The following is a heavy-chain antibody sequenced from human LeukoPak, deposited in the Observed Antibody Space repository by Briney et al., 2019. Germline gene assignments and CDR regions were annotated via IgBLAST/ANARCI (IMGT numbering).Heavy chain of an antibody. CDR2: INPKSGGT. CDR1: GYTFTGYY. J-gene: IGHJ5*02. D-gene: IGHD3-22*01. CDR3: ARESVSLYYYDSSGYLAPGTRWFDP. Sequence: GASVKVSCKASGYTFTGYYMHWVRQAPGQGLEWMGWINPKSGGTNYAQKFQGRVTMTRDTSISTAYMELSRLRSDDTAVYYCARESVSLYYYDSSGYLAPGTRWFDPWGQGTLVTVSS. V-gene: IGHV1-2*02.